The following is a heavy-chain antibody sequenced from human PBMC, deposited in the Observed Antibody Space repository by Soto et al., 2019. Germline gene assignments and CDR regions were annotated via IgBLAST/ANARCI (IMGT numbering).Heavy chain of an antibody. CDR1: GYTFTSYA. Sequence: VKVSCKASGYTFTSYAMHWARQAPGQGLEWMGWISTYNGNTKYAQKLQGRVTMTTDTSTTTGYMELRSLRSDDTAVYYCARDRPTSSIRARDYYYAMDVWGQGTTVTVSS. CDR2: ISTYNGNT. D-gene: IGHD6-6*01. CDR3: ARDRPTSSIRARDYYYAMDV. V-gene: IGHV1-18*01. J-gene: IGHJ6*02.